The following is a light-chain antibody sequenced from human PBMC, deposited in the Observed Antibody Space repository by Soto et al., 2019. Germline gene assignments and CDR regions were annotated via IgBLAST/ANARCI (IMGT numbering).Light chain of an antibody. CDR2: EVT. CDR1: SNDVGGYNY. CDR3: GSYARNEKYVV. V-gene: IGLV2-8*01. J-gene: IGLJ2*01. Sequence: QSVLTQPPSASGSLGQSVTISCTGTSNDVGGYNYVSWYQQHTGKVPKVMIYEVTKRPSGVPDRFSGSKSGNTASLTVSGLQAEDEADYYSGSYARNEKYVVFGGGTKLTVL.